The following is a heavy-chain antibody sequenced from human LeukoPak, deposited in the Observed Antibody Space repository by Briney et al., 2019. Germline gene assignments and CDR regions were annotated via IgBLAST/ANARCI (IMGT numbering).Heavy chain of an antibody. D-gene: IGHD1-7*01. CDR1: GFTFSSYW. CDR2: IKQDGSEK. V-gene: IGHV3-7*01. CDR3: ATGGNWNYGPPAGD. Sequence: GGSLRLSCAASGFTFSSYWMSWVRQAPGKGLEWVANIKQDGSEKYYVDSVKGRFTISRDNAKNSLYLQMNSLRAEDTAVYYCATGGNWNYGPPAGDWGQGTLVTASS. J-gene: IGHJ4*02.